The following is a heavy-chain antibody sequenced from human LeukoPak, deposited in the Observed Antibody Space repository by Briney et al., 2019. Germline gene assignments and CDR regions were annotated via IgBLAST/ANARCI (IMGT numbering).Heavy chain of an antibody. CDR1: GFTFSGYG. Sequence: PGGSLRLSCAASGFTFSGYGMHWVRQAPGKGLEWVAATSYDESEKYYGDSVKGRFTISRDNSKNTLYLQMNSLRTEDTAVYYCARDKRGFDYWGQGTLVTVSS. CDR3: ARDKRGFDY. J-gene: IGHJ4*02. V-gene: IGHV3-30*03. D-gene: IGHD3-10*01. CDR2: TSYDESEK.